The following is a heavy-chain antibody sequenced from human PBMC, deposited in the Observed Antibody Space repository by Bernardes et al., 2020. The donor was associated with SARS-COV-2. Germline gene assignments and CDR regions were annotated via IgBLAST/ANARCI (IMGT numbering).Heavy chain of an antibody. V-gene: IGHV3-13*01. D-gene: IGHD4-17*01. Sequence: GGSLRVPCAACGFTFSSYDMHWVRQATGKGLEWVSAIGTAGDTYYPGSVKGRFTISRENAKNSLYLQMNSLRAGDTAVYYCAARRRTTVTTGDAFDIWGQGTMVTVSS. J-gene: IGHJ3*02. CDR2: IGTAGDT. CDR3: AARRRTTVTTGDAFDI. CDR1: GFTFSSYD.